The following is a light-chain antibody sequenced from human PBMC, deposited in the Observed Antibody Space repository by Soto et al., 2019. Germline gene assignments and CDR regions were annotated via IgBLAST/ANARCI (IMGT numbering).Light chain of an antibody. V-gene: IGKV3-15*01. CDR2: GAS. CDR1: QSVSSK. Sequence: EIVMTQSPATLSMSPGERATLSCRASQSVSSKLAWYQQKPGQAPRLLIYGASTRATGIPARFSGSGSGTEFTLTISSLQSEDSAVYYCQQYNDWPKTFGQGTKLEIK. J-gene: IGKJ2*01. CDR3: QQYNDWPKT.